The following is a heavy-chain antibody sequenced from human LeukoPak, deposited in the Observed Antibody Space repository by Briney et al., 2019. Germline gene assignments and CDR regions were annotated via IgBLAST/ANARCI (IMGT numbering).Heavy chain of an antibody. J-gene: IGHJ4*02. CDR2: MNPNSGNT. V-gene: IGHV1-8*01. Sequence: ASVKVSCKASGYTFTSYDTNWVRQATGQGLEWMGWMNPNSGNTGYAQKFQGRVTMTRNTSISTAYMELSSLRSEDTAVYYCARGYYCSSTSCWGRPDYWGQGTLVTVSS. CDR3: ARGYYCSSTSCWGRPDY. D-gene: IGHD2-2*01. CDR1: GYTFTSYD.